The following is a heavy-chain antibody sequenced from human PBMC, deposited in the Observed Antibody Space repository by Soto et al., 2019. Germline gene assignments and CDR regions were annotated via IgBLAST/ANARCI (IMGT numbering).Heavy chain of an antibody. Sequence: QVQLVESGGGVVQPGESLRLSCAASEFTFSNYAMHWVRQAPGKGLEWVAVVSNDGSNKYYADSVKGRFTISRDNSKNTLNLQMNSLRAEDTAVYYCAKDQSTNSRSYHALDVWGQGTTVTVSS. CDR3: AKDQSTNSRSYHALDV. V-gene: IGHV3-30*18. J-gene: IGHJ6*02. D-gene: IGHD2-8*01. CDR2: VSNDGSNK. CDR1: EFTFSNYA.